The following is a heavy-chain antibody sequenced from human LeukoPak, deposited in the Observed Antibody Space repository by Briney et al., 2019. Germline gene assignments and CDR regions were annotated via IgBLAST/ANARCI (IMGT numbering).Heavy chain of an antibody. Sequence: GASVKVSCKASGYTFTGYYMHWVRQAPGQVLEWMGWINPNSGGTNYAQKFQGRVTMTRDTSISTAYMELSRLRSDDTAVHYCARVIAAARAPIDYWGQGTLVTVSS. D-gene: IGHD6-13*01. CDR2: INPNSGGT. V-gene: IGHV1-2*02. CDR1: GYTFTGYY. CDR3: ARVIAAARAPIDY. J-gene: IGHJ4*02.